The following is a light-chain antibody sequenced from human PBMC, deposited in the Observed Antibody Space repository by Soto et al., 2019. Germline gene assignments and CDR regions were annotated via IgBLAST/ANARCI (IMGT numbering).Light chain of an antibody. CDR2: EVN. CDR3: NSHTTSASLV. V-gene: IGLV2-14*01. Sequence: QSALTQPASVTGSPGQSITISCTGTSSDVGAYNYVSWYQQHPGKAPKLMIYEVNNRPSGVSDRFSGSKSGNTASLTISGLQAEDEADYYCNSHTTSASLVFGGGTKVTVL. J-gene: IGLJ2*01. CDR1: SSDVGAYNY.